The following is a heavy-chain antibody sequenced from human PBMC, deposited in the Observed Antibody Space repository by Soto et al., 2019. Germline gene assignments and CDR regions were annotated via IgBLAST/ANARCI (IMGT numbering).Heavy chain of an antibody. Sequence: SETLSLTCTVSGGSISSGDYYWSWIRQPPGKGLEWIGYIYYSGSTYYNPSLKSRVTISVDTSKNQFSLKLSSVTAADTAVYYCARGAPRMVRGEKYFQHWGQGTLVTVSS. CDR2: IYYSGST. CDR3: ARGAPRMVRGEKYFQH. J-gene: IGHJ1*01. V-gene: IGHV4-30-4*01. CDR1: GGSISSGDYY. D-gene: IGHD3-10*01.